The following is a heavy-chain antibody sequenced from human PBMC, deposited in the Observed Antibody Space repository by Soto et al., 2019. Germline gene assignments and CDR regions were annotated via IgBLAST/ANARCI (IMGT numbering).Heavy chain of an antibody. CDR2: ISWNSGSI. J-gene: IGHJ6*02. Sequence: GGSLRLSCAASGFTFDDYAMHWVRQAPGKGLEWVSGISWNSGSIGYADSVKGRFTISRDNAKNSLYLQMNSLRAEDTALYYCAKSIAARAYGMDVWGQGTTVTVSS. CDR3: AKSIAARAYGMDV. D-gene: IGHD6-6*01. V-gene: IGHV3-9*01. CDR1: GFTFDDYA.